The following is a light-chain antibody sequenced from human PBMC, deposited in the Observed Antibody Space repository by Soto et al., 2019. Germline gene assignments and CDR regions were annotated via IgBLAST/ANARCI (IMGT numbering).Light chain of an antibody. V-gene: IGKV1-39*01. CDR3: QQTYSTPQ. CDR1: QSISSY. Sequence: DIPMTQSPSSLSASVGDRVTITCRASQSISSYLNWYQHKPGKAPKLLIYAASSLQSGVPSRCSGSASGTDFTLTISSLQPEDFATYYCQQTYSTPQFGQGTKVEIK. CDR2: AAS. J-gene: IGKJ1*01.